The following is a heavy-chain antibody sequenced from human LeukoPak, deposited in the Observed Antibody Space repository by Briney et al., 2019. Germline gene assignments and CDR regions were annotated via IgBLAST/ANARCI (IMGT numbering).Heavy chain of an antibody. Sequence: GGSLRLSCAASGFTFSSDAMSCGPDAPGKGLECVSAITVIGGSTYYADSVKGRFTISRDNSKTTLYLPTNSLRAEAPDVYYCAKYRWDYYASSGYYPNWFDPWGQGTLVTVSS. CDR3: AKYRWDYYASSGYYPNWFDP. D-gene: IGHD3-22*01. CDR2: ITVIGGST. V-gene: IGHV3-23*01. J-gene: IGHJ5*02. CDR1: GFTFSSDA.